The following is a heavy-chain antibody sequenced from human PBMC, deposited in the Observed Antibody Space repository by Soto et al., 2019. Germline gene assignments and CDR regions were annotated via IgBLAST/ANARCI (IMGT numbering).Heavy chain of an antibody. CDR3: ARGGLGATMTFRFGY. CDR2: ISSSSSTI. V-gene: IGHV3-48*01. Sequence: EVQLVESGGGLVQPGGSLRLSCAASGFTFSSYSMNWVRQAPGKGLEWVSYISSSSSTIYYADSVKGRFTISRDNAKNSLYLQMNSLRAEDTAVYYCARGGLGATMTFRFGYWGQGTLVTVSS. CDR1: GFTFSSYS. D-gene: IGHD5-12*01. J-gene: IGHJ4*02.